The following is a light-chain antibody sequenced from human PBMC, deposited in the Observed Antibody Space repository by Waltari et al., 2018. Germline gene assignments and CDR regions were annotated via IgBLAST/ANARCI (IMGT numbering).Light chain of an antibody. J-gene: IGLJ3*02. CDR2: DVS. Sequence: QSALTQPASVSGSPGQSITIPCTGTSSDVGGYNDVSWYQQHPGKAPKLLIFDVSNRPSGVSNRFSGSKSGNTASLTISGLQAEDESDYYCCSFTSGSTWVFGGGTKLTVL. CDR3: CSFTSGSTWV. CDR1: SSDVGGYND. V-gene: IGLV2-14*01.